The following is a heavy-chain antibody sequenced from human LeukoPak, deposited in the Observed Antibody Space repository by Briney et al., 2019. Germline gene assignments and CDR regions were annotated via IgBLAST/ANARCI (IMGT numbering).Heavy chain of an antibody. Sequence: GGSLRLSCAASGFSFSYAGMTWVRQAPGKGLEWVANIKADGSEKYYVDSVKGRFTISRDNAKNSLYLQMNSLRAEDTAVYYCARDWIPFEYWGQGTLVTVSS. V-gene: IGHV3-7*05. CDR2: IKADGSEK. D-gene: IGHD2-2*03. CDR1: GFSFSYAG. CDR3: ARDWIPFEY. J-gene: IGHJ4*02.